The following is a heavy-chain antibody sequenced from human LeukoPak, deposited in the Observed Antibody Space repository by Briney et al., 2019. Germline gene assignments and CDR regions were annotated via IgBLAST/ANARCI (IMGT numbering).Heavy chain of an antibody. CDR3: ATPYTIFGVVTPYDAFDI. V-gene: IGHV1-46*01. D-gene: IGHD3-3*01. CDR1: GGTFSSYA. J-gene: IGHJ3*02. Sequence: GASVKVSCKASGGTFSSYAISWVRQAPGQGLEWMGIINPSGGSTSYAQRFQGRVTMTEDTSTDTAYMELSSLRSEDTAVYYCATPYTIFGVVTPYDAFDIWGQGTMVTVSS. CDR2: INPSGGST.